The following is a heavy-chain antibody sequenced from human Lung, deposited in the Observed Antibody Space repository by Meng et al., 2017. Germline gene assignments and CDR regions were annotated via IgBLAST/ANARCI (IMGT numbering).Heavy chain of an antibody. Sequence: VQLQQGVEGILNPSETLSLTCVVSGGSFSDYYWSWIRQPPGKGLEWIGEINHSGSTNYNPSLESRATISVDTSQNNLSLKLSSVTAADSAVYYCARGPTTMAHDFDYWGQGTLVTVSS. CDR3: ARGPTTMAHDFDY. CDR2: INHSGST. J-gene: IGHJ4*02. D-gene: IGHD4-11*01. CDR1: GGSFSDYY. V-gene: IGHV4-34*01.